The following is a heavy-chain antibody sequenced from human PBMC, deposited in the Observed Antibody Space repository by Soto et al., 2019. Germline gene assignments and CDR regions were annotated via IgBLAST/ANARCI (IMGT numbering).Heavy chain of an antibody. J-gene: IGHJ4*02. CDR3: AKLMAVAGTEFDY. CDR1: GFTFSSYG. CDR2: ISYDGSNK. V-gene: IGHV3-30*18. Sequence: QVQLVESGGGVVQPGRSLRLSCAASGFTFSSYGMHWVRQAPGKGLEWVAVISYDGSNKYYADSVKGRFTISRDNSKKTLYLQMNSLRAEDTAVYYCAKLMAVAGTEFDYWGQGTLVTVSS. D-gene: IGHD6-19*01.